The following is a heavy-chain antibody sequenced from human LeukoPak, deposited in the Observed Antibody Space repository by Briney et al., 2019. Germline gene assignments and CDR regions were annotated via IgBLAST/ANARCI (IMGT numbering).Heavy chain of an antibody. J-gene: IGHJ5*02. D-gene: IGHD3-9*01. V-gene: IGHV1-2*02. Sequence: ASVKVSCKASGYTFTGYYMHWVRQAPGQGLEWMGWINPNSGGTNYAQKFQGRVTMTRDTSISTAYMELSRLRSDDTAVYYCARDGGIPSYDILTGYYYWFDPWGQGTLVTVSS. CDR2: INPNSGGT. CDR1: GYTFTGYY. CDR3: ARDGGIPSYDILTGYYYWFDP.